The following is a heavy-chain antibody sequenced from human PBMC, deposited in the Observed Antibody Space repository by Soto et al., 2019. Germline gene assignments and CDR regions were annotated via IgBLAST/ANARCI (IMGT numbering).Heavy chain of an antibody. CDR1: GGSVSSGSYY. D-gene: IGHD5-12*01. J-gene: IGHJ4*02. V-gene: IGHV4-61*01. CDR3: ARGRGYSGYDYEDYFDY. CDR2: IYYSGST. Sequence: QVQLQESGPGLVKPSETLSLTCTVSGGSVSSGSYYWSWIRQPPGKGLEWIGYIYYSGSTNYNPSLKSRVTITVDTSKNRFSLKLSSVTAADTAVYYCARGRGYSGYDYEDYFDYWGQGTLVTVSS.